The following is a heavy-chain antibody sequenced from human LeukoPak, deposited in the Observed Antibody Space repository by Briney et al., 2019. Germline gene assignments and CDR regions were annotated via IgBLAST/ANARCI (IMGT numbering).Heavy chain of an antibody. D-gene: IGHD1-1*01. CDR2: IYPDDSDA. CDR1: GYSFPDYW. Sequence: GESLKISCQASGYSFPDYWIGWVRQMPGKGLEWMGVIYPDDSDARYSPAFQGQVTISADKSNNAAYLQWSHLKASDTAIYYCARRGTAFDAFDIWGQGTMVTVSS. V-gene: IGHV5-51*01. J-gene: IGHJ3*02. CDR3: ARRGTAFDAFDI.